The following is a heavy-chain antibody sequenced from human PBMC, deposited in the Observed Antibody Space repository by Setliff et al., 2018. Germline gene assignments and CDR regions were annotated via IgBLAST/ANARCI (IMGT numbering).Heavy chain of an antibody. D-gene: IGHD3-16*01. CDR2: VSHDENTK. CDR3: AGDPPGPHLVYTY. Sequence: PGGSLRLSCAASGFTFSTYRIHWVRQAPGKGLEWVAVVSHDENTKYYADSVKDRFIISRDNSKNTLYLQMNGLRAEDTAIYYCAGDPPGPHLVYTYWGQGALVTVSS. V-gene: IGHV3-30*04. CDR1: GFTFSTYR. J-gene: IGHJ4*02.